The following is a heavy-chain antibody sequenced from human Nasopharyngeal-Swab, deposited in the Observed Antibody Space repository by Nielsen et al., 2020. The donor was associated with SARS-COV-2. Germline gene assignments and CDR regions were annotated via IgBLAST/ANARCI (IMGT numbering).Heavy chain of an antibody. V-gene: IGHV3-20*04. CDR3: AREAGDWFDP. Sequence: GGSLRLSCAASGFTFDDYAMSWVRQVPGKGLEWVANINWIGGSADYSDAVKGRFTISRDNAKNSLYLQMNSLRAEDTAVYYCAREAGDWFDPWGQGTLVTVSS. D-gene: IGHD1-14*01. CDR2: INWIGGSA. J-gene: IGHJ5*02. CDR1: GFTFDDYA.